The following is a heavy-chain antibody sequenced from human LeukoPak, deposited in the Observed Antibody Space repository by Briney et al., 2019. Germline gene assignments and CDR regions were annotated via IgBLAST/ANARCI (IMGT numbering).Heavy chain of an antibody. V-gene: IGHV3-53*01. CDR1: GFTVGSIH. Sequence: GGSLRLSCAASGFTVGSIHMSWVRQAPGEGLEWVSVIYSGGNTYYADSVKGRFTISRDNSKNTLYLQMNNLRAEDTAVYYCARDLGRDSFDIWGQGTKVTVSS. CDR3: ARDLGRDSFDI. CDR2: IYSGGNT. D-gene: IGHD2-15*01. J-gene: IGHJ3*02.